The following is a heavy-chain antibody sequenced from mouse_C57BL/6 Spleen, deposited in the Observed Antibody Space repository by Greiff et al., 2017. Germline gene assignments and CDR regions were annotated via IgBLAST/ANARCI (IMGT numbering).Heavy chain of an antibody. D-gene: IGHD3-2*02. CDR3: ARDDSSGPFDY. V-gene: IGHV5-16*01. J-gene: IGHJ2*01. Sequence: EVKLVESEGGLVQPGSSMKLSCTASGFTFSDYYMAWVRQVPEKGLEWVANINYDGSSTYYLDSLKSRFIISRDNAKNILYLQMSSLKSEDTATYYCARDDSSGPFDYWGQGTTLTVSS. CDR2: INYDGSST. CDR1: GFTFSDYY.